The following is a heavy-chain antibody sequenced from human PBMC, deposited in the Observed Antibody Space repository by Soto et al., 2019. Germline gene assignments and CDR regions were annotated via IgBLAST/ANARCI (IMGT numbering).Heavy chain of an antibody. Sequence: EVQLLESGGGLVQPGGSLRLSCAASGFTFSSYAMSWVRQAPGKGLEWVSAISGSGGSTYYADPVKGRFTISRDNSKNTLYLQMNSLRAEDTAVYYCAKGYYDFWSGHNWFDPWGQGTLVTVSS. V-gene: IGHV3-23*01. CDR2: ISGSGGST. CDR1: GFTFSSYA. D-gene: IGHD3-3*01. CDR3: AKGYYDFWSGHNWFDP. J-gene: IGHJ5*02.